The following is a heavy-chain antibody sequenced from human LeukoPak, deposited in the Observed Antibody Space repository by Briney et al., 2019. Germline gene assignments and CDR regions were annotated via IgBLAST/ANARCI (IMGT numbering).Heavy chain of an antibody. D-gene: IGHD3-3*01. Sequence: SETLSLTCIVSGGSISSGGYYWSWIRQPPGKGLEWIGYIYHSGSTYYNPSLKSRVTISVDRSKNQFSLKLSSVTAADTAVYYCARGITIFGVAPGYNWFDPWGQGTLVTVSS. CDR2: IYHSGST. J-gene: IGHJ5*02. CDR3: ARGITIFGVAPGYNWFDP. V-gene: IGHV4-30-2*01. CDR1: GGSISSGGYY.